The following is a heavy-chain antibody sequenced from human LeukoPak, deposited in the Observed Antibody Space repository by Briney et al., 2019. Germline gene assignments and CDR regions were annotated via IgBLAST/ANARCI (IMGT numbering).Heavy chain of an antibody. CDR3: ARQFPSATEGFDI. Sequence: PSETLSLTCTVSGGSISSSNYYWGWIRPPPGKGLEWIGSIYYSGSTYYHPSLKSRVTISVVTSNNEFFQQLSSVTAADTAVYYWARQFPSATEGFDIWGQGTMVTVSS. CDR2: IYYSGST. CDR1: GGSISSSNYY. D-gene: IGHD2-15*01. V-gene: IGHV4-39*01. J-gene: IGHJ3*02.